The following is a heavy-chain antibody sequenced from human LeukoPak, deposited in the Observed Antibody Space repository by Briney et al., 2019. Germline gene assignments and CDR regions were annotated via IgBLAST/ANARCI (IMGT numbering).Heavy chain of an antibody. CDR2: IKSKTDGGTT. D-gene: IGHD2-15*01. J-gene: IGHJ6*02. Sequence: GGSLRLSCAASGFTFSNAWTSWVRQAPGKGLEWVGRIKSKTDGGTTDYAAPVKGRFTISRDDSKNTLYLQMNSLKTEDTAVYYCTTVIVVVAATDYYGMDVWGQGTTVTVSS. V-gene: IGHV3-15*01. CDR3: TTVIVVVAATDYYGMDV. CDR1: GFTFSNAW.